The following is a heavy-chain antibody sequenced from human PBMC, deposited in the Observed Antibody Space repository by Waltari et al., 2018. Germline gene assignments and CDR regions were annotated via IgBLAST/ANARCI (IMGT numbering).Heavy chain of an antibody. CDR3: SINDAWSFRV. CDR2: MSPDGSAK. V-gene: IGHV3-7*03. J-gene: IGHJ1*01. CDR1: GFTFSSYW. D-gene: IGHD1-26*01. Sequence: EVQLVESGGGLVQPGESLRLSCGASGFTFSSYWMSWFRQAPGMGLEWVSNMSPDGSAKYYGDSVRGRFTVSRDNAQDSMYLYVNSLRAEDTAIYYCSINDAWSFRVWGQGTLVTVSS.